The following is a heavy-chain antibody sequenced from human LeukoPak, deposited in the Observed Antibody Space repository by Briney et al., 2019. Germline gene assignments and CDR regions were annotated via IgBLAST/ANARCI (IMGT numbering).Heavy chain of an antibody. J-gene: IGHJ1*01. D-gene: IGHD6-13*01. V-gene: IGHV4-59*08. CDR1: GGSISSYY. Sequence: SETLSLTCTVSGGSISSYYWSWIRQPPGKGLEWIGSIYHSGSSLYNPSLKSRVTISVDTSKNQFSLKLSSVTAADTAVYYCARLLGSSWGAEYFQHWGQGTLVTVSS. CDR2: IYHSGSS. CDR3: ARLLGSSWGAEYFQH.